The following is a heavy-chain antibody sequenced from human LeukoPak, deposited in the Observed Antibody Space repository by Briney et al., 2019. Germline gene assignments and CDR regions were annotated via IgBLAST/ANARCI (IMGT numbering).Heavy chain of an antibody. CDR3: ARDRTYYYDI. D-gene: IGHD3-22*01. Sequence: SETLSLTCTVSGGSLSSGSYYWSWTRQPAGKGLEWIGRIYTSGSTNYNPSLKSRVTISVDTSKNQFSLKLSSVTAADTAVYYCARDRTYYYDIWGQGTLVTVSS. J-gene: IGHJ4*02. CDR2: IYTSGST. CDR1: GGSLSSGSYY. V-gene: IGHV4-61*02.